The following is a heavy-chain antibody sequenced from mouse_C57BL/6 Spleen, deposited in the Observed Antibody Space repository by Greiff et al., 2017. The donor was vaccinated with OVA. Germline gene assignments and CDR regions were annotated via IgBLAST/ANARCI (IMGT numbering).Heavy chain of an antibody. CDR2: ISYDGSN. V-gene: IGHV3-6*01. D-gene: IGHD2-1*01. CDR1: GYSITSGYY. J-gene: IGHJ2*01. CDR3: ARDGNSFSES. Sequence: DVKLQESGPGLVKPSQSLSLTCSVTGYSITSGYYWNWIRQFPGNKLEWMGYISYDGSNNYNPSLKNRISITRDTSKNQFFLKLNSVTTEDTATYYCARDGNSFSESWGQGTTLTVSS.